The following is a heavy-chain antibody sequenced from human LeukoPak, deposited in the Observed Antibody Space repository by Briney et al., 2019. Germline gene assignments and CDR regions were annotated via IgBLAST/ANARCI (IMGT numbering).Heavy chain of an antibody. CDR3: AREVAGSGGMDV. V-gene: IGHV3-66*01. CDR1: GFTVSSNY. D-gene: IGHD6-19*01. Sequence: GGSLRLSCAASGFTVSSNYMSWVRQAPGKGLEWVSVIYSGGSTYYADSVKGRFTISRDNSKNTLYLQMNSLRAENTAEYYCAREVAGSGGMDVWGQGTTVTVSS. CDR2: IYSGGST. J-gene: IGHJ6*02.